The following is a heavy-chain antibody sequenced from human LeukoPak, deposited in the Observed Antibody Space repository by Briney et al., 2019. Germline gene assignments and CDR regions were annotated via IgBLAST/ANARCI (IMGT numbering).Heavy chain of an antibody. Sequence: ASVKVSCKAPGYTFTSYGISWVRQAPGQGLEWMGWISAYNGNTNYAQKLQGRVTMTTDTSTSTAYMELRSLRSDDTAVYYCARPIAAAGLSWFDPWGQGTLVTVSS. D-gene: IGHD6-13*01. J-gene: IGHJ5*02. CDR3: ARPIAAAGLSWFDP. CDR2: ISAYNGNT. V-gene: IGHV1-18*01. CDR1: GYTFTSYG.